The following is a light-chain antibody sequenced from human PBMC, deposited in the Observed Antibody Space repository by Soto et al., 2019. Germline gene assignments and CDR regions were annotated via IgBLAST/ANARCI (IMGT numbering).Light chain of an antibody. CDR3: QKYNFAPFT. Sequence: DIQLTQSPSSLSASVGDRVTLICRASQDIRNYLSWYQQKPGTAPKLLVYAASTLQSGVPSRFSGSGSGTDFTLTINSLQPEDVATYICQKYNFAPFTFGPGTKVEI. CDR2: AAS. V-gene: IGKV1-27*01. J-gene: IGKJ3*01. CDR1: QDIRNY.